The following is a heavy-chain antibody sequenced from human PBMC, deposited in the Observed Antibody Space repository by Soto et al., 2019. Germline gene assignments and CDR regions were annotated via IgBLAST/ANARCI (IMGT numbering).Heavy chain of an antibody. D-gene: IGHD1-26*01. J-gene: IGHJ6*02. CDR2: IIDSGGST. Sequence: EVHLLESGGALVQPGGSLRLSCAASGFTFSSCAMGWVRQAPGKGLEWVSDIIDSGGSTYYADAVKGRFTISRDNSKSTLYMKMNSLRAEDTAVYYCGKGRSYYYYYGVDVWGQGTTVTVSS. CDR1: GFTFSSCA. V-gene: IGHV3-23*01. CDR3: GKGRSYYYYYGVDV.